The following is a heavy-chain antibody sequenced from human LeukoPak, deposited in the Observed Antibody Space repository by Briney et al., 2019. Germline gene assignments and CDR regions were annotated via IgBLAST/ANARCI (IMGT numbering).Heavy chain of an antibody. Sequence: PGGSLRLSCTASGFTFIDCDMSWVRQAPGKGLEWVSSISYRSSPIYYADSVKGRFTISRDNAKNSLYLQMDSLRAGDTAVYYCARAYPPLRTAAAGDQWGQGTLVTVSS. D-gene: IGHD6-13*01. CDR1: GFTFIDCD. CDR2: ISYRSSPI. CDR3: ARAYPPLRTAAAGDQ. V-gene: IGHV3-21*01. J-gene: IGHJ4*02.